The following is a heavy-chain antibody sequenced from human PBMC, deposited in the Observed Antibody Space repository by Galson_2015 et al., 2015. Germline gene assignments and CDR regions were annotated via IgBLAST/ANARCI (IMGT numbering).Heavy chain of an antibody. J-gene: IGHJ4*02. V-gene: IGHV3-53*01. D-gene: IGHD2-21*02. Sequence: SLRLSCAASGFTVSSNYMSWVRQAPGKGLEWVSIIYSGGSTCYSDSVKGRFTISRDNSKNTLYLQMNSLRAGDTAVYYCARVLDSVTDYWGLGTLVTVSS. CDR1: GFTVSSNY. CDR2: IYSGGST. CDR3: ARVLDSVTDY.